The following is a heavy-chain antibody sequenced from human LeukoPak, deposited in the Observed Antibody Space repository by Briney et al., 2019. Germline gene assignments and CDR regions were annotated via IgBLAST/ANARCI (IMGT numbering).Heavy chain of an antibody. CDR3: ATAGRCSSTSCSQGFDY. J-gene: IGHJ4*02. D-gene: IGHD2-2*01. V-gene: IGHV1-3*02. CDR1: GYTFTSYT. Sequence: ASVKVSCKASGYTFTSYTMHWVRQAPGQRLEWMGWSNAGNGNTKYSQEFQGRVTMTEDTSTDTAYMELSSLRSEDTAVYYCATAGRCSSTSCSQGFDYWGQGTLVTVSS. CDR2: SNAGNGNT.